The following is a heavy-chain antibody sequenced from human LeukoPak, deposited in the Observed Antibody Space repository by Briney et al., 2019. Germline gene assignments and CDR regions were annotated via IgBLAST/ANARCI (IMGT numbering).Heavy chain of an antibody. D-gene: IGHD4-11*01. J-gene: IGHJ4*02. CDR3: AREITTGNVDY. Sequence: ASVKVSCKTSGYTFTSYGIIWVRQAPGQGLEWTGWVSPYNGNTNYAQKLQGRVTMTTDTSTRTAYMELRSLRSDDTAVYFCAREITTGNVDYWGQGTLVTVSS. V-gene: IGHV1-18*01. CDR2: VSPYNGNT. CDR1: GYTFTSYG.